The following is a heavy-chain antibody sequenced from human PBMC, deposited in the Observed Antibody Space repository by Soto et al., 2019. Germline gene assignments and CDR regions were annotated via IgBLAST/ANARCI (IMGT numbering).Heavy chain of an antibody. V-gene: IGHV1-2*02. Sequence: ASVKVSCKASGYTFTGYYMHWVRQAPGQGLEWMGWINPNSGGTNYAQKFQGRVTMTRDTSISTAYMELSRLRSDDTAVYYCARGSAVFGVVITPVRLYYYYGMDVWGQGTTVTVSS. CDR2: INPNSGGT. CDR1: GYTFTGYY. J-gene: IGHJ6*02. CDR3: ARGSAVFGVVITPVRLYYYYGMDV. D-gene: IGHD3-3*01.